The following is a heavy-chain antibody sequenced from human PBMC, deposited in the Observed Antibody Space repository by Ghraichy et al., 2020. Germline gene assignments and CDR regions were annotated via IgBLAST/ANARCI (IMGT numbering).Heavy chain of an antibody. Sequence: GGSLRLSCAASGFTVSSNYMSWVRQAPGKGLEWVSVIYSGGSTYYADSVKGRFTISRDNSKNTLYLQMNSLRAEDTAVYYGARVMAAARHALDIWGQGTMVTVSS. CDR3: ARVMAAARHALDI. CDR1: GFTVSSNY. CDR2: IYSGGST. D-gene: IGHD6-13*01. V-gene: IGHV3-66*02. J-gene: IGHJ3*02.